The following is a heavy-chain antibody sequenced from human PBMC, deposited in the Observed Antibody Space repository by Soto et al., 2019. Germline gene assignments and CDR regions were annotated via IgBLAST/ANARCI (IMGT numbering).Heavy chain of an antibody. D-gene: IGHD3-22*01. CDR1: GGTFSSYA. CDR3: ARGSLTYYYDSSGYRPFDY. J-gene: IGHJ4*02. V-gene: IGHV1-69*13. Sequence: ASVKVSCKASGGTFSSYAISWVRQAPGQGLEWMGGIIPIFGTANYAQKFQGRVTITADESTSTAYMELSSLRSEDTAVYYCARGSLTYYYDSSGYRPFDYWGQGTLVTVSS. CDR2: IIPIFGTA.